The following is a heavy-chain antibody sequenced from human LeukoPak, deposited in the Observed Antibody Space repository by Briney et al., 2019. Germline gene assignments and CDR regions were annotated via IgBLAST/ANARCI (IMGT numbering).Heavy chain of an antibody. CDR3: ARVYRRYFDY. CDR1: GFTFSSYG. D-gene: IGHD1-14*01. CDR2: ISGSGGST. J-gene: IGHJ4*02. Sequence: GGSLRLSCAASGFTFSSYGMSWVRQAPGKGLEWVSAISGSGGSTYYADSVKGRFTISRDNAKNSLYLQMNSLRAEDTAVYYCARVYRRYFDYWGQGTLVTVSS. V-gene: IGHV3-23*01.